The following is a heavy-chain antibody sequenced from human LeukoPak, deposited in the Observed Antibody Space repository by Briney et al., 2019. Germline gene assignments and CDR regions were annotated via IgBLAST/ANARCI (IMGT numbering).Heavy chain of an antibody. J-gene: IGHJ5*02. CDR3: ARDIDTAMGGWFDP. CDR1: GFIVSRNH. D-gene: IGHD5-18*01. Sequence: PGGSLRLSCAASGFIVSRNHMSWVRQAPGKGLEWVSVILTGGGTYYADSVKGRFTISRDNAKNTLYLQMNSLRAEDTAVYYCARDIDTAMGGWFDPWGQGTLVTVSS. CDR2: ILTGGGT. V-gene: IGHV3-53*01.